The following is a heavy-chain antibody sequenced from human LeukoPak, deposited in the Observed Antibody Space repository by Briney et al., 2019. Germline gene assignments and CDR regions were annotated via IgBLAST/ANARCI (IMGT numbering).Heavy chain of an antibody. V-gene: IGHV1-69*13. J-gene: IGHJ6*02. CDR2: IIPIFGTA. CDR1: GGTFSSYA. D-gene: IGHD3-22*01. CDR3: ARDETNYYDSSGYLYYYYYYGMDV. Sequence: ASVKVSCKASGGTFSSYAISWVRQAPGQGLEWMGGIIPIFGTANYAQKFQGRVTITADESTSTAYMEPSSLRSEDTAVYYCARDETNYYDSSGYLYYYYYYGMDVWGQGTTVTVSS.